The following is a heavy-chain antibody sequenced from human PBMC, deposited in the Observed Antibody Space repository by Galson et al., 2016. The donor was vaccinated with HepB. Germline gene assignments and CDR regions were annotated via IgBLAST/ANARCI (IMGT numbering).Heavy chain of an antibody. CDR3: AIFYFDSGSYYNPDY. D-gene: IGHD3-10*01. Sequence: QSGAEVKKPGESLQISCTGSGYSFTSYWISWVRQMPGKGLEWMGRIDPSDSYTKYSPSFQSHVPISLHKSISTAYLQWTSLKASDTAMYYCAIFYFDSGSYYNPDYWGQGTLVTVSS. V-gene: IGHV5-10-1*01. CDR2: IDPSDSYT. J-gene: IGHJ4*02. CDR1: GYSFTSYW.